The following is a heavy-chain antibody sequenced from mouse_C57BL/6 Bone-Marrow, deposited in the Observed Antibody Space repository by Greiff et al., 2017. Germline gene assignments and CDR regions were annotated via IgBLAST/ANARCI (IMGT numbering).Heavy chain of an antibody. CDR3: ARRWVPFAY. J-gene: IGHJ3*01. CDR2: INPYNGGT. V-gene: IGHV1-19*01. CDR1: GYTFTDYY. D-gene: IGHD2-3*01. Sequence: EVQLQQSGPVLVKPGASVKMSCKASGYTFTDYYMNWVKQSHGKSLEWIGVINPYNGGTSYNQKFKGKATLTVDKSSSTAYMALNSLTSEDSAVYYCARRWVPFAYWGQGTLVTVSA.